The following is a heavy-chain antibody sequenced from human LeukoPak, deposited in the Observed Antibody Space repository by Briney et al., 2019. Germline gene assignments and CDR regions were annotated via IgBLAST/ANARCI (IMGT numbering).Heavy chain of an antibody. Sequence: SETLSLTCTVSGGSISSSSYYWGWIRQPPGKGLEWIGSIYYSGSTYYNPSLESRVTISVDTSKDQFSLKLSSVTAADTAVYYCARDLAHTYCGGDCYSNDAFDIWGQGTMVTVSS. CDR3: ARDLAHTYCGGDCYSNDAFDI. D-gene: IGHD2-21*02. CDR2: IYYSGST. J-gene: IGHJ3*02. CDR1: GGSISSSSYY. V-gene: IGHV4-39*07.